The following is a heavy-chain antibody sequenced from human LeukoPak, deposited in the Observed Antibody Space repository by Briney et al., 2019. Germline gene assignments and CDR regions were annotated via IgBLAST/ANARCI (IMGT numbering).Heavy chain of an antibody. CDR2: IHPNSGGT. Sequence: ASVKVSCKASGYTFTAYYMHWVRQAPGQRLEWMGWIHPNSGGTNYAQKFQGRVTMTRDTSISTAYMELSRLRSDDTAVYYCARVSGYSYAEDYRGQGTLVTVSS. J-gene: IGHJ4*02. CDR1: GYTFTAYY. V-gene: IGHV1-2*02. CDR3: ARVSGYSYAEDY. D-gene: IGHD5-18*01.